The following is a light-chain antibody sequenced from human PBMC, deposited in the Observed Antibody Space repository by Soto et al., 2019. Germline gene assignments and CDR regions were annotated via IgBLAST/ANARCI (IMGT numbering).Light chain of an antibody. CDR2: SAS. CDR1: QDISSW. CDR3: QQGNSFPLT. Sequence: DIQMTQSPSSVSASVGDRVTITCRASQDISSWLAWYQHKPGRAPKLLIYSASSLHSGVPSRFSGSRSGTDFSLSISSLQPEDFATYYCQQGNSFPLTFGGGTKVEI. V-gene: IGKV1-12*01. J-gene: IGKJ4*01.